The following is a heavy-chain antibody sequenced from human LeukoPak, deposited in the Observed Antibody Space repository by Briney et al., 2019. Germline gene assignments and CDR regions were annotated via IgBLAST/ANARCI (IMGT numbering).Heavy chain of an antibody. CDR3: ARGPIAAAGNDWFYP. Sequence: GGSLRLSCAASGFTFSSYEMNSVRPAPGKGLEWVSYISSSGSTIYYADSVKGRFTISRDNAKNSLYLQMNSLRAEDTAVYYCARGPIAAAGNDWFYPWGQGTLVTVSS. J-gene: IGHJ5*02. CDR2: ISSSGSTI. D-gene: IGHD6-13*01. CDR1: GFTFSSYE. V-gene: IGHV3-48*03.